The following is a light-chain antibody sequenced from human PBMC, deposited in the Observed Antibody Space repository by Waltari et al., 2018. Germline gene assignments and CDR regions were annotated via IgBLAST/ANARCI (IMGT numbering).Light chain of an antibody. Sequence: SNELTQPPSLSVSPGQPAMNTGSGAGLAKLYSYLYQQRPGQAPVLLIYKDSERPSGIPERFSGSSSGTTVTLTISGVQAEDEADYYCQSPDSSGTSWVFGGGTKLTVL. CDR3: QSPDSSGTSWV. CDR2: KDS. J-gene: IGLJ3*02. CDR1: GLAKLY. V-gene: IGLV3-25*03.